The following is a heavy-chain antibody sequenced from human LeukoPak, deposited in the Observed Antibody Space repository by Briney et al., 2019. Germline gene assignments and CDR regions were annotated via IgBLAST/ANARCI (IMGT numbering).Heavy chain of an antibody. J-gene: IGHJ2*01. CDR1: GFTFSDYH. Sequence: GGSLRLSCAASGFTFSDYHMSWIRQAPGKGLEWVSYISSSGSTTDYADSVRGRFTISRDNAKNSLYLQMNSLRAEDTAVYYCARDRTSTVWYFDLWGRGTQVTVSS. V-gene: IGHV3-11*01. CDR3: ARDRTSTVWYFDL. CDR2: ISSSGSTT. D-gene: IGHD4-17*01.